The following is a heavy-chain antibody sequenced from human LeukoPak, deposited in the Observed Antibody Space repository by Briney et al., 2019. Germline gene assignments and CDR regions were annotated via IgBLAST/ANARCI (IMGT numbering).Heavy chain of an antibody. Sequence: SETLSLTCSVSGGSLSSHYWSWIRQPPGKGLELSGHIHDTGSTFYNPSLRGRVTISLDTSNNQFSLKLTSMTAADTAVYYCARFSSGCSTSSCYLTYWGQGTLVTVS. CDR3: ARFSSGCSTSSCYLTY. D-gene: IGHD2-2*01. CDR2: IHDTGST. J-gene: IGHJ4*02. V-gene: IGHV4-59*11. CDR1: GGSLSSHY.